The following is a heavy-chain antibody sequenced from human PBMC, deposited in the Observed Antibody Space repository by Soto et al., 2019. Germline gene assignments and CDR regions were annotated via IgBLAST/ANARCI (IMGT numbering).Heavy chain of an antibody. CDR2: IIPMFGTT. CDR1: GGTFINYV. CDR3: ARLATTGTMLGGVDL. J-gene: IGHJ5*02. Sequence: QVQLVQSGAEVKKPGSSVKISCKASGGTFINYVISWVRQAPGQGLELMGGIIPMFGTTNYAQKFQGRVTITADESTTTAYMELSSLRSEDTALYYCARLATTGTMLGGVDLWGQGTQVTVSS. V-gene: IGHV1-69*01. D-gene: IGHD1-1*01.